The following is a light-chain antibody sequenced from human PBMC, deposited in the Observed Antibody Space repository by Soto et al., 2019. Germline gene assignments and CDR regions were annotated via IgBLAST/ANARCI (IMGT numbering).Light chain of an antibody. CDR1: QSVRGNY. CDR2: DAS. V-gene: IGKV3-20*01. CDR3: LQYGSSPYT. Sequence: EIVLTQSPGTLSLSPGERATLSCRASQSVRGNYLAWYQQHPGQAPRLLIYDASVRATGIPDRFSGSGSGTDFILIISRLEPEDFAVYYCLQYGSSPYTFGQGTKVDIK. J-gene: IGKJ2*01.